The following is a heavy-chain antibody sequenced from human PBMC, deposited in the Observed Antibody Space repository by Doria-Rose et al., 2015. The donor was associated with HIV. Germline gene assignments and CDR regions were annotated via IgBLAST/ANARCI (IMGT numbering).Heavy chain of an antibody. CDR1: GGSFSGYY. Sequence: QVQLQESGAGLVKPSETLSLTCAVFGGSFSGYYWSWIRQPPGKGLEWLGEINHSGSTNYKTSIKSRVTISLDTSKNLFSLKLSSVTAADTAVYYCARGLLRGGWNDVDYYYGMDVWGQGTTVTVSS. V-gene: IGHV4-34*01. CDR2: INHSGST. J-gene: IGHJ6*02. CDR3: ARGLLRGGWNDVDYYYGMDV. D-gene: IGHD1-1*01.